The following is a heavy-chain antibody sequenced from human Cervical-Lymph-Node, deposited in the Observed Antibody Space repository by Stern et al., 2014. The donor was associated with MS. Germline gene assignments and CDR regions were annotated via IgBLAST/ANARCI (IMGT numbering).Heavy chain of an antibody. Sequence: QVQLVQSGAEVKKPGSSMNVSCKTSGGTFSSSYAITWMRQAPGQGLEWMGRIIPILGLANYAQKFQGRVIITADKSTSNTYMELSSLRSEDTAVYYCARGVVSNRAAATLHNLFDPWGQGTLVTVSS. CDR1: GGTFSSSYA. CDR3: ARGVVSNRAAATLHNLFDP. V-gene: IGHV1-69*09. CDR2: IIPILGLA. J-gene: IGHJ5*02. D-gene: IGHD2-15*01.